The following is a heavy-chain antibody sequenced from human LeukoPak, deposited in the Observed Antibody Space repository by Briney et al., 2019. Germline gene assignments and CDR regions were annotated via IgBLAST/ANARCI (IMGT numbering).Heavy chain of an antibody. D-gene: IGHD1-26*01. CDR2: INHSGST. V-gene: IGHV4-34*01. J-gene: IGHJ5*02. CDR1: GGSFSRYY. Sequence: SETLSLTCAVNGGSFSRYYWSWIRQPPGKGLEWIGEINHSGSTNYNPSLKSRVTISVDTSKNQFSLKLNSVTAADTAVYYCARRRELLLVPFGWFDPWGQGTLVTVSS. CDR3: ARRRELLLVPFGWFDP.